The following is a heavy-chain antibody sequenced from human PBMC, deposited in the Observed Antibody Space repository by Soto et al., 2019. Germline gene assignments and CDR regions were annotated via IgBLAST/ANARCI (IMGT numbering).Heavy chain of an antibody. D-gene: IGHD2-21*01. CDR3: ARRRYCGYDCYHKHYYGMDV. CDR1: GDTFSSYA. V-gene: IGHV1-69*08. Sequence: QVQLVQSGAELKKTGSSVKVSCRASGDTFSSYAVNWVRQAPGRGLEWMGRFITGLGTTDYAQNFKGRLTITAEKSTKTVYMELSSLRSEDTAVYYCARRRYCGYDCYHKHYYGMDVWGQGTTVTVAS. CDR2: FITGLGTT. J-gene: IGHJ6*02.